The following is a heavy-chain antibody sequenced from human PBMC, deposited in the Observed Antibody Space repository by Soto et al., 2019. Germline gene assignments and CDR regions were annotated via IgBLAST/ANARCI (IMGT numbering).Heavy chain of an antibody. CDR1: GDTFTSYG. CDR2: ISAYNGNT. V-gene: IGHV1-18*01. J-gene: IGHJ4*02. D-gene: IGHD3-3*01. CDR3: ARAVNDFWSGTQYYFDY. Sequence: ASVKVSCKASGDTFTSYGISWVRQAPGQGLEWMGWISAYNGNTNYAQKLQGRVTMTTDTSTSTAYMELRSLRSDDTAVYYCARAVNDFWSGTQYYFDYWGQGTLVTVSS.